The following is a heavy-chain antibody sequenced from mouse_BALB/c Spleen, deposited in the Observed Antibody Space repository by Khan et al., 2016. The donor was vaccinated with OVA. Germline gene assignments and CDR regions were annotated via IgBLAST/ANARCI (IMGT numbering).Heavy chain of an antibody. V-gene: IGHV5-9-3*01. CDR1: GFTFSSYA. Sequence: EVELVESGGGLVKPGGSLKLSCSASGFTFSSYAMSWVRQTPEKRLECVATISTGGHYTIYPDSVKGRFTISRDNAKNTLYLQMSSLRSEDSAMSYCARSLVDYHAMDYWGQGTSVTVSS. CDR3: ARSLVDYHAMDY. J-gene: IGHJ4*01. D-gene: IGHD2-2*01. CDR2: ISTGGHYT.